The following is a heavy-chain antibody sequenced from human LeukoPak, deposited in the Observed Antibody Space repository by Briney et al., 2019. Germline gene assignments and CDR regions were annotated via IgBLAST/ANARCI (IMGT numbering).Heavy chain of an antibody. CDR2: IRYDGSNK. CDR3: AKARRYYYGSGSSSIDY. D-gene: IGHD3-10*01. CDR1: GFTFSSYA. V-gene: IGHV3-30*02. Sequence: PGRSLRLSCAASGFTFSSYAMHWVRQAPGKGLGGVAFIRYDGSNKYYADSVKGRFTISRDNSKNTLYLQMNSLRAEDTAVYYCAKARRYYYGSGSSSIDYWGQGTLVTVSS. J-gene: IGHJ4*02.